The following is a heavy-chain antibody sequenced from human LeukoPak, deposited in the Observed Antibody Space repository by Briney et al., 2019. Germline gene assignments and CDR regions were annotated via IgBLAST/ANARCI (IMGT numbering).Heavy chain of an antibody. V-gene: IGHV4-59*01. CDR3: ARDQRCSGGSCYDY. J-gene: IGHJ4*02. CDR2: IYYSGST. D-gene: IGHD2-15*01. CDR1: GGSISSYY. Sequence: SETLSLTCTVSGGSISSYYWSGIRQPPGKGLEWIGYIYYSGSTNYNPSLKSRVTISVDTSKNQFSLKLSSVTAADTAVYYCARDQRCSGGSCYDYWGQGTLVTVSS.